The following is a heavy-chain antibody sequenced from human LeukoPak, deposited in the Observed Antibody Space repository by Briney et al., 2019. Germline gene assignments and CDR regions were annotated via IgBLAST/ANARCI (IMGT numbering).Heavy chain of an antibody. Sequence: PGGSLRLSCAVSGFTFSTYGMNWVRQAPGKGLVWVSLINNDGHTTVYADSMKGRFTISRDNAKNTLYLQMNSLRAEDTAVYYCGRDFWGSIDHWGQGTLVTVSS. V-gene: IGHV3-74*01. CDR3: GRDFWGSIDH. CDR1: GFTFSTYG. CDR2: INNDGHTT. D-gene: IGHD3-16*01. J-gene: IGHJ4*02.